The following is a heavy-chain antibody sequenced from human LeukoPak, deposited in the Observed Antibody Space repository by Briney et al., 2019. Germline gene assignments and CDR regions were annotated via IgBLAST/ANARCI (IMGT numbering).Heavy chain of an antibody. Sequence: GASVKVSCKASGYTFTGYYMHWVRQATGQGLEWMGWMNPNSGNTGYAQKFQGRVTITRNTSISTAYMELSSLRSEDTAVYYCARGDSSSWYFWFDPWGQGTLVTVSS. V-gene: IGHV1-8*03. CDR2: MNPNSGNT. CDR1: GYTFTGYY. J-gene: IGHJ5*02. D-gene: IGHD6-13*01. CDR3: ARGDSSSWYFWFDP.